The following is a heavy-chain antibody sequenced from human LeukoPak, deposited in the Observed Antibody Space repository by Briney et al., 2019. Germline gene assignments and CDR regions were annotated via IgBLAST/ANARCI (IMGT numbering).Heavy chain of an antibody. CDR2: IIPIFGTA. CDR1: GGTFSSYA. J-gene: IGHJ6*03. V-gene: IGHV1-69*05. CDR3: ARGGGIDYYYMDV. Sequence: SVKVSCKASGGTFSSYAISWVRQAPGQGLEWMGGIIPIFGTANYAQKLQGRVTMTTDTSTSTAYMELRSLRSDDTAVYYCARGGGIDYYYMDVWGKGTTVTISS. D-gene: IGHD3-16*01.